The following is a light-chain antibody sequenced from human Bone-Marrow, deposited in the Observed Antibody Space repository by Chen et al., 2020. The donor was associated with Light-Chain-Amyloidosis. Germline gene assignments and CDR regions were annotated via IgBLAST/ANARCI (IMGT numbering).Light chain of an antibody. Sequence: SYVRTQPTSVAVAPGQTATIACGGNNIGSTSVHWYQQTPGQAPLLVVYADSDRPSGIPERLSGSNSGNTATLTISRVEAGDEADYYCQVWDRSSDRPVFGGGTKLTVL. V-gene: IGLV3-21*02. CDR2: ADS. J-gene: IGLJ3*02. CDR1: NIGSTS. CDR3: QVWDRSSDRPV.